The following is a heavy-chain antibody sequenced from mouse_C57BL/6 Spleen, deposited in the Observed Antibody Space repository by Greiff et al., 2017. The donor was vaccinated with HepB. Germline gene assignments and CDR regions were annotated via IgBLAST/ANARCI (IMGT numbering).Heavy chain of an antibody. CDR3: ARSNSYAMDY. J-gene: IGHJ4*01. CDR2: ISSGGSYT. D-gene: IGHD2-5*01. Sequence: DVHLVDSGGDLVKPGGSLKLSCAASGFTFSSYGMSWVRQTPDKRLEWVATISSGGSYTYYPDSVKGRFTISRDNAKNTLYLQMSSLKSEDTAMYYCARSNSYAMDYWGQGTSVTVSS. CDR1: GFTFSSYG. V-gene: IGHV5-6*01.